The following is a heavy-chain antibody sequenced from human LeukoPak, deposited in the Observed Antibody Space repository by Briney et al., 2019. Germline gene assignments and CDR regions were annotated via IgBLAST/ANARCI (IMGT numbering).Heavy chain of an antibody. CDR1: GGSFSGYY. CDR2: INHSGST. V-gene: IGHV4-34*01. J-gene: IGHJ4*02. CDR3: ARGLVVPATIVSPFDY. Sequence: SETLSLTCAVYGGSFSGYYWSRIRQPPVKGLEWIGEINHSGSTNYNPSLKSRVTISVDTSKNQFSLKLSSVTAADTAVYYCARGLVVPATIVSPFDYWGQGTLVTVSS. D-gene: IGHD2-2*01.